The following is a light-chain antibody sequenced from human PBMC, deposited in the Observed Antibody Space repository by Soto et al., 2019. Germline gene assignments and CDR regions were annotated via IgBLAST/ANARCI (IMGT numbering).Light chain of an antibody. CDR3: QQYGSSPGT. CDR2: GAS. CDR1: QSVSSSY. V-gene: IGKV3-20*01. J-gene: IGKJ1*01. Sequence: EIVLTQSPGTLSLSPGERATLSCRASQSVSSSYLAWYQQKPGQAPRLLIYGASSRATGIPDRFSGSGSGTDFTFTISRLEPEDFAVYYCQQYGSSPGTFGQGTKVDIK.